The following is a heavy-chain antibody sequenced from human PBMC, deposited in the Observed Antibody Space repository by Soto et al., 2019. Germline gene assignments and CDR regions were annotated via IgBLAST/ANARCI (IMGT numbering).Heavy chain of an antibody. D-gene: IGHD4-17*01. J-gene: IGHJ4*02. V-gene: IGHV3-15*07. CDR2: IKSKAAGGTT. Sequence: GGSLRLSCVVSGLTLSDIWMNWVRQASGKGLEWVGRIKSKAAGGTTDYAAPVKGRFSISRDDSTNTLFLHINSLRTEDTGVYYCSYGAHQYFDYWGQGA. CDR1: GLTLSDIW. CDR3: SYGAHQYFDY.